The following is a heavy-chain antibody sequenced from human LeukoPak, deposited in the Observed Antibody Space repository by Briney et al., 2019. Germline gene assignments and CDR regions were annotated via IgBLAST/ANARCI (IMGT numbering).Heavy chain of an antibody. D-gene: IGHD3-3*01. CDR2: ISSSGSTI. CDR3: ARDGRFLEWLFLDY. CDR1: GFIFSSYE. Sequence: GGSLRLSCAASGFIFSSYEMNWVRQAPGKGLEWVSYISSSGSTIYYADSVKGRFTISRDNAKNSLYLQMNSLRAEDTAVYYCARDGRFLEWLFLDYWGQGTLVTVSS. V-gene: IGHV3-48*03. J-gene: IGHJ4*02.